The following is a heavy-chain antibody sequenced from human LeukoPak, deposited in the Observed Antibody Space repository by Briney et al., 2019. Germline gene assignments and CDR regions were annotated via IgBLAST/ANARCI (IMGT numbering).Heavy chain of an antibody. V-gene: IGHV3-64*01. CDR3: ARVGDRSGNGYSH. CDR1: GFTISRSS. Sequence: GGSLRLSCAASGFTISRSSMHWVRQAPGKGLEFVSAISRSGGNTYYANSVKGRFTISRNTSKNTLYLQVGSLRVEDMAVYYCARVGDRSGNGYSHWGQGTRVTVSS. D-gene: IGHD2-2*03. J-gene: IGHJ4*02. CDR2: ISRSGGNT.